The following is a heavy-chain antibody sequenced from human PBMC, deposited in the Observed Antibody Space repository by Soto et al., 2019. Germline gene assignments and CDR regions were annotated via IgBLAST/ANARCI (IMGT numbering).Heavy chain of an antibody. CDR2: IIPIFGTA. CDR1: GGTFSSYA. D-gene: IGHD2-8*02. CDR3: ARGPTGGGWGYYFDY. Sequence: QVQLVQSGAEVKKPGSSVKVSCKASGGTFSSYAIDWVRQAPGQGLEWMGGIIPIFGTADYAQKFQGRVTLTADDSTSTAYMELSSLRSEDTAVYYGARGPTGGGWGYYFDYWGQGTLVTVSS. J-gene: IGHJ4*02. V-gene: IGHV1-69*12.